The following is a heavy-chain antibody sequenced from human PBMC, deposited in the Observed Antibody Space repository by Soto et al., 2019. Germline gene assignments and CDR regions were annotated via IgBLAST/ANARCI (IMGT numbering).Heavy chain of an antibody. J-gene: IGHJ6*02. CDR1: GYSFTSYW. CDR3: ARLAYCSGGSCYRYYYYGMDV. D-gene: IGHD2-15*01. V-gene: IGHV5-51*01. Sequence: PGASLKISCKGSGYSFTSYWIGWVRQMPGKGLEWMGIIYPGDSDTRYSPSFQGQVTISADKSISTAYLQWSSLKASDTAMYYCARLAYCSGGSCYRYYYYGMDVWGQGTTVTVSS. CDR2: IYPGDSDT.